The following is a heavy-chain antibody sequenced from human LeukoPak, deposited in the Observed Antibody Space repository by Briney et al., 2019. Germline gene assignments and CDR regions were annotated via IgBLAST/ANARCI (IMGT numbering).Heavy chain of an antibody. Sequence: TSETVSLTCAVYGGSFSCYYWSWIRQPPGEGLEWTGEINHSGSTNYNPSLKSRVTISVDTSKNQFSLKLSSVTAADTAVYYCARGPRELRFLEWSVENDYWGQGTLVTVSS. CDR2: INHSGST. CDR3: ARGPRELRFLEWSVENDY. D-gene: IGHD3-3*01. CDR1: GGSFSCYY. J-gene: IGHJ4*02. V-gene: IGHV4-34*01.